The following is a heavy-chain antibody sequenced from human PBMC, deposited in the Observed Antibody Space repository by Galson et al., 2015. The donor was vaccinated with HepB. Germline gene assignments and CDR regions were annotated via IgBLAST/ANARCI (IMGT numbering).Heavy chain of an antibody. D-gene: IGHD2-2*01. J-gene: IGHJ4*02. CDR2: ISTYNGNT. CDR3: ATARYSTSPPDN. CDR1: GYTFTNFG. V-gene: IGHV1-18*01. Sequence: SVKVSCKASGYTFTNFGISWVRQAPGQGLEWMAWISTYNGNTDYARKFQGGVTMTTDTSTSTAYMELRSLTSDDTAVYYCATARYSTSPPDNWGRGTLVTVSS.